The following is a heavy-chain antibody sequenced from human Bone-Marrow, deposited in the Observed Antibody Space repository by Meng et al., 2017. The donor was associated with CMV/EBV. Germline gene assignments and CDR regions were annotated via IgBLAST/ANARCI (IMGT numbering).Heavy chain of an antibody. CDR2: VYFSEST. V-gene: IGHV4-59*01. CDR3: ARDGGLTQYYYYGMAV. CDR1: DGSINPYY. J-gene: IGHJ6*02. Sequence: SETRSLTCTVPDGSINPYYWSWIRQPPGKGLEWIGFVYFSESTNYKPSLKSRATISVDESKNHFSLRLTSVTAADTAVYYCARDGGLTQYYYYGMAVWGQGPTVHVSS. D-gene: IGHD2-15*01.